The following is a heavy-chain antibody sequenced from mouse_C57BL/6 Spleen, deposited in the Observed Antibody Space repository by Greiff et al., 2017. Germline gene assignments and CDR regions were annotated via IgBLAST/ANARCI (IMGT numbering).Heavy chain of an antibody. V-gene: IGHV1-53*01. Sequence: QVQLQQPGTELVKPGASVKLSCKASGYTFTSYWMHWVKQRPGQGLEWIGNINPSNGGTNYNEKFKSKATLTVDKSSSTADMQLSSLTSEDAAVYYCASPHYYGSSPYAMDYWGQGTSVTVSS. J-gene: IGHJ4*01. CDR3: ASPHYYGSSPYAMDY. CDR1: GYTFTSYW. D-gene: IGHD1-1*01. CDR2: INPSNGGT.